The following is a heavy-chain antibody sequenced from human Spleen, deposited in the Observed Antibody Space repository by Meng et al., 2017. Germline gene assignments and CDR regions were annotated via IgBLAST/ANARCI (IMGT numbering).Heavy chain of an antibody. V-gene: IGHV3-23*01. CDR2: ISGSGGST. CDR3: ARGYSAENYYYYYGMDV. CDR1: GFTFSSYA. D-gene: IGHD2-15*01. J-gene: IGHJ6*02. Sequence: GESLKISCAASGFTFSSYAMSWVRQAPGKGLEWVSAISGSGGSTYYADSVKGRFTISRDNDKNSLYLQMNSLRAEDTAVYYCARGYSAENYYYYYGMDVWGQGTTVTVSS.